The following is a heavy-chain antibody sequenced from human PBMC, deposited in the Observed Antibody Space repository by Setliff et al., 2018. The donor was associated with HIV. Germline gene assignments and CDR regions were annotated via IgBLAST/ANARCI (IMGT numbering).Heavy chain of an antibody. CDR3: AREFFRFPAPTDY. V-gene: IGHV3-21*01. CDR2: ITSSGSFM. Sequence: GGSLRLSCAASGFTFSSYSMNWVRQAPGKGLEWVSSITSSGSFMFYADSVKGRFTISRDNAKNSLYLQMNSLRAEDTAVYYCAREFFRFPAPTDYWGPGTLVTVSS. D-gene: IGHD2-21*01. J-gene: IGHJ4*02. CDR1: GFTFSSYS.